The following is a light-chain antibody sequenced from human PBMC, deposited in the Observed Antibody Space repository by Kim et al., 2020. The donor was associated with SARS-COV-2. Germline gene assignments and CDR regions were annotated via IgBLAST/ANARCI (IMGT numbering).Light chain of an antibody. J-gene: IGLJ3*02. CDR3: NSRDSSGTHVM. V-gene: IGLV3-19*01. CDR2: SKN. CDR1: SLRTYF. Sequence: SSELTQDPAVSGALGQTVRSTCQGDSLRTYFASWYQQKPGQAPILVMYSKNMRPSGIPDRFSGSRSGNTGYLTITGAQAEDEADYYCNSRDSSGTHVMFGGGTHLTVL.